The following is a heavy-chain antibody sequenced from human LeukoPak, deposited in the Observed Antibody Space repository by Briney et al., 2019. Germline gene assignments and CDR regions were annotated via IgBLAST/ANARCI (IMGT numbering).Heavy chain of an antibody. CDR3: AKDTTVVTNFVGDY. V-gene: IGHV3-23*01. J-gene: IGHJ4*02. CDR2: ISGSGGST. D-gene: IGHD4-23*01. Sequence: GGSLRLSCAASGCTFSSYAMSWVRQAPGKGLEWVSDISGSGGSTYYADSVKGRFTIYRDNSKNTLYLQMNSLRAEDTAVYCCAKDTTVVTNFVGDYWGPGTLVTVS. CDR1: GCTFSSYA.